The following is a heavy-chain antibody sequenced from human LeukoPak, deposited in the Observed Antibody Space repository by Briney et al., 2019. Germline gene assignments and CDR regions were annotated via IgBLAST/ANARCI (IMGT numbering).Heavy chain of an antibody. CDR2: IYPGDSYT. Sequence: GQSLKISCKGSGYRFSIYCIGWVRQMPVKGLEWMGIIYPGDSYTRYRPSFQGKVTISADKSISTAYLQWSSPKASDTAMYYCARRSSSPNVYAFDIWGQGTMVTVSS. J-gene: IGHJ3*02. D-gene: IGHD6-6*01. V-gene: IGHV5-51*01. CDR3: ARRSSSPNVYAFDI. CDR1: GYRFSIYC.